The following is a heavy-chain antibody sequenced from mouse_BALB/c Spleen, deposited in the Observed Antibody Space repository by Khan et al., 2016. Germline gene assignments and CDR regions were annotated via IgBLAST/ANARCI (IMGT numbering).Heavy chain of an antibody. CDR1: GYSFTSYT. V-gene: IGHV1-4*01. J-gene: IGHJ2*01. CDR3: ARYSTTVVAPLDY. D-gene: IGHD1-1*01. Sequence: QVQLKQSGAELARPGASVKMSCKASGYSFTSYTMHWVKQRPGQGLEWLGFINPSSSYTNYNQNFKDKATLTADKSSSTAYMQLSSLTSDDSAVYFCARYSTTVVAPLDYWGQGTTLTVSS. CDR2: INPSSSYT.